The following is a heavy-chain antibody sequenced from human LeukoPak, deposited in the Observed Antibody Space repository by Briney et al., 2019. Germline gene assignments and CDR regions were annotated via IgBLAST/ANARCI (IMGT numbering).Heavy chain of an antibody. CDR1: GYRFTSYW. CDR3: ARLSVVAAQRMHYFDY. Sequence: GESLKISCKGSGYRFTSYWIGWVRQMPGKGPEWMGIISPGDSDTRYSPSFQGQVTMSADKSINTAFLQWSSLKAPDTAMYYCARLSVVAAQRMHYFDYWGQGTLVSVSS. V-gene: IGHV5-51*01. CDR2: ISPGDSDT. D-gene: IGHD2-15*01. J-gene: IGHJ4*02.